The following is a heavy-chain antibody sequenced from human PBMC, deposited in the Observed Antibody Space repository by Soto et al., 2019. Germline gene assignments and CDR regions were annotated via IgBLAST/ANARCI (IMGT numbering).Heavy chain of an antibody. Sequence: SETLSLTCVVSGGSFSGYFWNWIRQPPGKGLEWIGEINHSGSTNYNPSLMSRVTISVDTSKNQFSLKVSFVTAADTAVYYCAAYVDTAMAIGQVDYWGQGTLVTVSS. CDR3: AAYVDTAMAIGQVDY. CDR2: INHSGST. D-gene: IGHD5-18*01. V-gene: IGHV4-34*01. CDR1: GGSFSGYF. J-gene: IGHJ4*02.